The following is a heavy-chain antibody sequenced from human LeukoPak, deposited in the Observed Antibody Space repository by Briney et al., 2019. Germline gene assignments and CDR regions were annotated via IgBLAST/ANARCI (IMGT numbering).Heavy chain of an antibody. V-gene: IGHV1-24*01. CDR2: FDPEDGET. J-gene: IGHJ4*02. Sequence: ASVKVSCKVSGYTLTELSTHWVRQAPGKGLEWMGGFDPEDGETIYAQKFQGRVTMTEDTSTDTAYMELSSLRSEDTAVYYCATSASSGWYVLNYWGQGTLVTVSS. CDR1: GYTLTELS. D-gene: IGHD6-19*01. CDR3: ATSASSGWYVLNY.